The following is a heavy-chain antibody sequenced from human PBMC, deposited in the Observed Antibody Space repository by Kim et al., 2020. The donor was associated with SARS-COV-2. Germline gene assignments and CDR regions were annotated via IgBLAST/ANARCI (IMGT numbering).Heavy chain of an antibody. CDR3: ATGLVSNMY. Sequence: GGSLRLSCAASGFTLSTYWMTWVRQAPGKGLEWVANIKQDGSERYYVDSVKGRFAISRDNAKNSLYLQMNSLRGEDTGVYYCATGLVSNMYWGQGTLVTV. J-gene: IGHJ4*02. CDR2: IKQDGSER. CDR1: GFTLSTYW. D-gene: IGHD2-8*01. V-gene: IGHV3-7*01.